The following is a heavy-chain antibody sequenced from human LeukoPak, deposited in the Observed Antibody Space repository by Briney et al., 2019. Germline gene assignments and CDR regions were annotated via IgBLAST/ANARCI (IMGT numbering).Heavy chain of an antibody. CDR2: ISNGGGTI. D-gene: IGHD6-19*01. J-gene: IGHJ4*02. CDR1: GFTFSGYE. CDR3: ARHSSGWYYFDN. V-gene: IGHV3-48*03. Sequence: GGSLRLSCAASGFTFSGYEMNWVRQAPEKGLEWVSYISNGGGTIYYADSVKGRFTISRDNAKNSLYLQMNSLRVEDTAVHYCARHSSGWYYFDNWGQGTLVTVSS.